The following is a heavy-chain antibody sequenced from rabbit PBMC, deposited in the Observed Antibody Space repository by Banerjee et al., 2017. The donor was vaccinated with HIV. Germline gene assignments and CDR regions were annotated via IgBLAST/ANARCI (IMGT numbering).Heavy chain of an antibody. CDR3: AREVAGYAGDGYVLYYGMDL. CDR2: IYAGSSGST. D-gene: IGHD4-2*01. V-gene: IGHV1S45*01. Sequence: QEQLEESGEDLVKPGASLTLTCTASGFSFSSSYYMCWVRQAPGKGLEWIACIYAGSSGSTVYASWAKGRFTISKTSSTTVTLQMTSLTAADTATYFCAREVAGYAGDGYVLYYGMDLRGPGTLVTVS. J-gene: IGHJ6*01. CDR1: GFSFSSSYY.